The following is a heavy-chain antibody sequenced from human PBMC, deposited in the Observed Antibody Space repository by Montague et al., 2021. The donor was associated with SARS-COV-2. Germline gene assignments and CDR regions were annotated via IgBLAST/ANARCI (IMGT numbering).Heavy chain of an antibody. V-gene: IGHV4-31*03. CDR3: ARSPEPMIILIITSLNWYFDL. J-gene: IGHJ2*01. CDR1: GGSISSGGYY. CDR2: IYYSGST. D-gene: IGHD3-22*01. Sequence: TLSLTCTVSGGSISSGGYYWSWIRQHPGKGLEWIAYIYYSGSTYYNPSLKSRVTISVDTSKNQFSLKMSSVTAADTAVYYCARSPEPMIILIITSLNWYFDLGGRSTLVTVSS.